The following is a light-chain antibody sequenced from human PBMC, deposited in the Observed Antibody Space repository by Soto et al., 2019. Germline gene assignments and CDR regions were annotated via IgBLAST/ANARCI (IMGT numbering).Light chain of an antibody. CDR1: QSLSSSS. CDR3: QQYDTSPT. CDR2: DAS. Sequence: EIVFTQSPGTLSFSPGERATLSCRASQSLSSSSLAWYQQKPGQAPRLLIYDASSRATGIPDRFSGSGSGTDFTLTISRLEPEDFAVYHCQQYDTSPTFGQGTKVDIK. V-gene: IGKV3-20*01. J-gene: IGKJ1*01.